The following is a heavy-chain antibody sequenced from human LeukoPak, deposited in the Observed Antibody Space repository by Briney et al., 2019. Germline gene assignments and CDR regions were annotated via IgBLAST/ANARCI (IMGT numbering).Heavy chain of an antibody. Sequence: PGGSLRLSCAASGFTFSNYWMGWVRQAPGKGLEWVANIKQDGSEKTYVDSVKGRFTISRDNAKNSLYLQMNSLRAEDTAVYYCAELGITMIGGVWGKGTTVTISS. CDR1: GFTFSNYW. CDR3: AELGITMIGGV. J-gene: IGHJ6*04. CDR2: IKQDGSEK. V-gene: IGHV3-7*01. D-gene: IGHD3-10*02.